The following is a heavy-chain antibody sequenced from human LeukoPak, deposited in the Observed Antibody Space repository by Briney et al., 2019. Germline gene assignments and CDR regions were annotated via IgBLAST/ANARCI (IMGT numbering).Heavy chain of an antibody. CDR1: GGSISSYY. Sequence: SETLSLTCTVSGGSISSYYWSWIRQPAGKGLEWIGRIYTSGSTNYNPSLKSRVTMSVATSKNQFSLKLSSVTAADTAVYYCGRDDGAVACIGFNWFDPWGQGTLVTVSS. CDR2: IYTSGST. J-gene: IGHJ5*02. V-gene: IGHV4-4*07. D-gene: IGHD6-19*01. CDR3: GRDDGAVACIGFNWFDP.